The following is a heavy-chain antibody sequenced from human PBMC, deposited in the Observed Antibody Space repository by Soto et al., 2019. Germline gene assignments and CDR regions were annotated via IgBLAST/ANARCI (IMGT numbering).Heavy chain of an antibody. CDR3: AKASSDQPEALDFGMDV. V-gene: IGHV3-9*02. Sequence: PGGSLTLSCAASGFTSEDYALHSVWEAPGKGLKRVKGISWNSGSIGYADSVKGRFTISRDNAKKSLYLQMNSLRAEYTALYYCAKASSDQPEALDFGMDVLDQGTTITVAS. J-gene: IGHJ6*02. CDR1: GFTSEDYA. CDR2: ISWNSGSI. D-gene: IGHD2-2*01.